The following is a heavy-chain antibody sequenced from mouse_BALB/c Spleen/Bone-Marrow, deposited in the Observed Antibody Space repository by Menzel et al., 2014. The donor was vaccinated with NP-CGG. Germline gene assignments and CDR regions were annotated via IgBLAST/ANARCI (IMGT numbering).Heavy chain of an antibody. CDR3: TRYGNSHYYAMDY. Sequence: VQVVESVAELVKPGAPVKLSCKASGYTFTSYWMNWVKQRPGRGLEWIGRIDPSDSETLYNRKFKDKATLTVDKSSSTAYIQLSSLTSEDSAVYYCTRYGNSHYYAMDYWGQGTSVTVSS. V-gene: IGHV1-69*02. D-gene: IGHD1-1*01. CDR2: IDPSDSET. CDR1: GYTFTSYW. J-gene: IGHJ4*01.